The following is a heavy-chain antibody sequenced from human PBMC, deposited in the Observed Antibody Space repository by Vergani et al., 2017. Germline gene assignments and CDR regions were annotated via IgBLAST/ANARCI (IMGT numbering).Heavy chain of an antibody. J-gene: IGHJ6*02. CDR3: AGDPPRYCSGGSCYRPTKNYYYGMDV. CDR2: ISAYNGNT. D-gene: IGHD2-15*01. V-gene: IGHV1-18*04. CDR1: GYTFTSYG. Sequence: QVQLVQSGAEVKKPGASVKVSCKASGYTFTSYGISWVRQAPGQGLEWMGWISAYNGNTNYAQKLQGRVTMTTDTSTSTAYMELRSLRSDDTAVYYCAGDPPRYCSGGSCYRPTKNYYYGMDVWGQGTTVTVSS.